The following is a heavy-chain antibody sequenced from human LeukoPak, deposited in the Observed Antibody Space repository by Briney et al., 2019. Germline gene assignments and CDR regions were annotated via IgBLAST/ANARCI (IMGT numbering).Heavy chain of an antibody. CDR2: IIPIFGTA. CDR3: AREQEGIVVVPAAIKPTDYYYYYMDV. D-gene: IGHD2-2*01. J-gene: IGHJ6*03. Sequence: GASVTVSCKASGYTFTSYGISWVRQAPGQGLEWMGGIIPIFGTANYAQKFQGRVTITADKSTSTAYMELSNLRSEDTAVYYCAREQEGIVVVPAAIKPTDYYYYYMDVWGKGTTVTVSS. CDR1: GYTFTSYG. V-gene: IGHV1-69*06.